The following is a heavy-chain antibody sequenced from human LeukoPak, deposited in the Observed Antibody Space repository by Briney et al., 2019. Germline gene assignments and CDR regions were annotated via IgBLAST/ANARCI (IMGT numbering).Heavy chain of an antibody. CDR1: GCAFSDYA. J-gene: IGHJ5*02. V-gene: IGHV3-23*01. Sequence: GGSLRLSCAASGCAFSDYAMTWVRQPPGRGLEWVSVIFGSGDTAYYADSMKGRFTFSRDNSNNTLFLQMHIQRDDGPAVYYCAKDFMYSPSSSHNWFDPWGQGTLVPVSS. CDR3: AKDFMYSPSSSHNWFDP. CDR2: IFGSGDTA. D-gene: IGHD6-6*01.